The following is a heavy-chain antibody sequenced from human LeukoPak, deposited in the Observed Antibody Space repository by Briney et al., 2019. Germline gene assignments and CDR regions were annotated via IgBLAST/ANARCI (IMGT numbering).Heavy chain of an antibody. J-gene: IGHJ5*02. Sequence: ASVKVSCKASGGTFSSYAISWVRQAPGQGLEWMGGIIPLFGTEKYAQKFQGRVTITADESTSTAYMELSSLRSEDTAIYYCARSWESVDTALVPNWFDPWGPGTLVTVSS. V-gene: IGHV1-69*13. D-gene: IGHD5-18*01. CDR2: IIPLFGTE. CDR3: ARSWESVDTALVPNWFDP. CDR1: GGTFSSYA.